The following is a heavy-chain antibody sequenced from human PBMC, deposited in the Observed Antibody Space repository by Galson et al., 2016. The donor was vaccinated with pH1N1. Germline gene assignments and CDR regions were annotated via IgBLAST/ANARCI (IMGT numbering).Heavy chain of an antibody. CDR2: INQDGSVK. CDR1: GFTFSTYW. D-gene: IGHD6-25*01. J-gene: IGHJ4*02. V-gene: IGHV3-7*01. Sequence: SLRLSFAASGFTFSTYWMTWVRQAPGKGLEWVANINQDGSVKYYVDSVKGRFTISRDNAKNSVSLQMNSLRAEDTAVYYCARAVAAADSYWGQGTLVTVSS. CDR3: ARAVAAADSY.